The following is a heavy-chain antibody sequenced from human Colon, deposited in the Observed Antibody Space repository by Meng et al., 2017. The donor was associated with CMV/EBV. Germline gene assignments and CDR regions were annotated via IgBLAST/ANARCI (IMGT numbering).Heavy chain of an antibody. D-gene: IGHD1-26*01. CDR2: ISTQTLTT. CDR1: GFALSNYE. Sequence: GESLKISCVVSGFALSNYEMHWVRQAPGKGLEWVSHISTQTLTTDYADSVKGRFNISRDNAKNSLYLQMNSLRAEDTAVYYCARGLGEGWGQGTLVTVS. CDR3: ARGLGEG. J-gene: IGHJ4*02. V-gene: IGHV3-48*04.